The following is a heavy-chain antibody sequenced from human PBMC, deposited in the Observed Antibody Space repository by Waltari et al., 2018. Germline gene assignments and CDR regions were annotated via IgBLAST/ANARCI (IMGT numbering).Heavy chain of an antibody. CDR1: GFTFRTYW. Sequence: EVQLVESGGGLVQPGGSLRLSCAASGFTFRTYWMHWVRQAPGKGLGGVSRINSEGSTTSYADSVKGRFTISRDNAKNTVYLQMNSLRAEDTAVYYCARVMTTVTNDAFDIWGQGTMVTVSS. D-gene: IGHD4-17*01. CDR2: INSEGSTT. J-gene: IGHJ3*02. V-gene: IGHV3-74*01. CDR3: ARVMTTVTNDAFDI.